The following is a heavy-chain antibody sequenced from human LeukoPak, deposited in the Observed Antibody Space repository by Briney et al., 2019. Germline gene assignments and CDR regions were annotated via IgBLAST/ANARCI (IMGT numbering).Heavy chain of an antibody. CDR3: TYISVPTPPWRLNY. CDR1: GFTFSSYA. V-gene: IGHV3-15*01. D-gene: IGHD3-9*01. Sequence: AGGSLRLSCAASGFTFSSYAMSWVRQAPGKGLEWVGRIRGKPDGGATDYAAPVKDSFTISRDDSKNMVFLQMNSLKTEDTAVYYCTYISVPTPPWRLNYWGQGTLVTVSS. CDR2: IRGKPDGGAT. J-gene: IGHJ4*02.